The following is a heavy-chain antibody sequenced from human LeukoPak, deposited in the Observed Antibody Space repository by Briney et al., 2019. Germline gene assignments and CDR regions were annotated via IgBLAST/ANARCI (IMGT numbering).Heavy chain of an antibody. CDR3: ARAPGNIVATISWFDP. Sequence: SETLSLTCTVSGGSISSHYWSWIRQPPGKGLEWIGYIYYSGSTNYNPSLKSRVTISVDTSKNQFSQKLSSVTAADTAVYYCARAPGNIVATISWFDPWGQGTLVTVSS. V-gene: IGHV4-59*11. J-gene: IGHJ5*02. CDR1: GGSISSHY. D-gene: IGHD5-12*01. CDR2: IYYSGST.